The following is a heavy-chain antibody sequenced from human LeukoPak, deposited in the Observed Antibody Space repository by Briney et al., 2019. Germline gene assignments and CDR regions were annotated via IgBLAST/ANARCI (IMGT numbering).Heavy chain of an antibody. CDR1: GASFSGYY. CDR3: ARALYCSSTSCYRPYNWFDP. V-gene: IGHV4-34*01. D-gene: IGHD2-2*01. J-gene: IGHJ5*02. CDR2: INHSGST. Sequence: SETLSLTCAVYGASFSGYYWSWLRQPPGKGLEWIGEINHSGSTNYNPSLKSRVTISVDTSKNQFSLKLSSVTAADTAVYYCARALYCSSTSCYRPYNWFDPWGQGTLVTVSS.